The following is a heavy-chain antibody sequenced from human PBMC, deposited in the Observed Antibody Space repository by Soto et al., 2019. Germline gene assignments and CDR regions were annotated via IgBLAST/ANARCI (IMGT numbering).Heavy chain of an antibody. V-gene: IGHV1-3*01. D-gene: IGHD1-1*01. Sequence: ASVKVSCKASRYSFTTYALHWVRQAPGQRLEWMGWINAGNGDTKYSEKFQGRVTITRDTSANTAYMELSSLRSEDTSVYYCARDPGTGAALRAYHFDYRGQGTLVTVSS. CDR2: INAGNGDT. J-gene: IGHJ4*02. CDR3: ARDPGTGAALRAYHFDY. CDR1: RYSFTTYA.